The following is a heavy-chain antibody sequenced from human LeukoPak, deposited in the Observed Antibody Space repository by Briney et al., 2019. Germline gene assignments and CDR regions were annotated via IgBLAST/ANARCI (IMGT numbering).Heavy chain of an antibody. V-gene: IGHV3-20*04. D-gene: IGHD2-15*01. CDR2: INWNGGST. Sequence: GGSLTLSCAASGFTFDEYGMSWVRQAPGKGLEWVSGINWNGGSTGYAYSVKGRFTISRDKAKNSLYMQMNSLRGEDTALYYCASRRRWSFDYWGQGTLVTVSS. CDR3: ASRRRWSFDY. CDR1: GFTFDEYG. J-gene: IGHJ4*02.